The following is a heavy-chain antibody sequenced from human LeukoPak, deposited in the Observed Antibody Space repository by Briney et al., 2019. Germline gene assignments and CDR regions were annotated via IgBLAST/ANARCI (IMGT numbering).Heavy chain of an antibody. CDR3: ARGPMLYYDFWSGPNAFDI. CDR1: GGSISSGGYY. CDR2: INHSGST. V-gene: IGHV4-34*01. J-gene: IGHJ3*02. D-gene: IGHD3-3*01. Sequence: SETLSLTCTVSGGSISSGGYYWSWIRQPPGKGLEWIGEINHSGSTNYNPSLKSRVTISVDTSKNQFSLKLSSVTAADTAVYYCARGPMLYYDFWSGPNAFDIWGQGTMVTVSS.